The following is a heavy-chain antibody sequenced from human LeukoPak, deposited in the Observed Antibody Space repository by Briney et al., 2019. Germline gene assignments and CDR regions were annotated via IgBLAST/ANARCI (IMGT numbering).Heavy chain of an antibody. V-gene: IGHV1-46*01. J-gene: IGHJ4*02. CDR2: INPSGGST. D-gene: IGHD6-6*01. Sequence: ASVKVSCKASGYTFTSYYMHWVRQAPGQGLEWMAIINPSGGSTNYAQKFQGRVTMTRDTSTSTVYMELSSLRSEDTAVYYCARGRSIAARSHPHDYWGQGTLVTVSS. CDR1: GYTFTSYY. CDR3: ARGRSIAARSHPHDY.